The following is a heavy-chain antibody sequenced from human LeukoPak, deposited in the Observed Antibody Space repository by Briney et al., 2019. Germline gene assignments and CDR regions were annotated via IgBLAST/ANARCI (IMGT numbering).Heavy chain of an antibody. CDR3: ARRSYGSWGY. CDR2: IKQDGSEK. V-gene: IGHV3-7*01. J-gene: IGHJ4*02. Sequence: PGGSLRLSCAASGFTFSSYGMSWVRQAPGKGLEWVASIKQDGSEKYYVDSVKGRFTISRDNAKNSVYLQMNSLRAEDTAVYYCARRSYGSWGYWGQGTLVTVSS. CDR1: GFTFSSYG. D-gene: IGHD3-16*02.